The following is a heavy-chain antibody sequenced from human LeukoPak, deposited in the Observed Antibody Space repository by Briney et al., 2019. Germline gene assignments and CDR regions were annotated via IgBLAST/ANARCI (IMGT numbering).Heavy chain of an antibody. Sequence: SETLSLTCTVSGGSISSYYWSWIRQPPGKGLEWIGYIYHSGSTNYNPSLKSRVTISVDTSKNQFSLKLSSVTAADTAVYYCARGAVRRALRFDPWGQGTLVTVSP. D-gene: IGHD2-8*01. CDR3: ARGAVRRALRFDP. CDR2: IYHSGST. J-gene: IGHJ5*02. V-gene: IGHV4-59*01. CDR1: GGSISSYY.